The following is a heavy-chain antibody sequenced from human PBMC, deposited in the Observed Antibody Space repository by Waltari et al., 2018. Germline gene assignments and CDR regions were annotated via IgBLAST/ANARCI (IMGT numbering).Heavy chain of an antibody. CDR2: INHSGST. V-gene: IGHV4-34*01. Sequence: QVQLQQWGAGLLKPSETLSLTCAVYGGSFSGYYWSWIRQPPGNGLEWIGEINHSGSTNYNPSLKSRVTISVDTSKNQFSLKLSSVTAADTAVYYCARRAYCSGGSCPFAEYFQHWGQGTLVTVSS. D-gene: IGHD2-15*01. J-gene: IGHJ1*01. CDR3: ARRAYCSGGSCPFAEYFQH. CDR1: GGSFSGYY.